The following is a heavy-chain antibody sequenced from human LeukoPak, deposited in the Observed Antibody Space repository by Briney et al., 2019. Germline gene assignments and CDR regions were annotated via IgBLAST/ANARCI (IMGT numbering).Heavy chain of an antibody. CDR1: GFTFSSFG. CDR3: ARDSYDILTGYYSGPDY. D-gene: IGHD3-9*01. Sequence: GTSLRLSCAASGFTFSSFGMHWVRQAPGKRLEWVTLIWYDGSSEYYVDSVKGRFTISRDNSKNTLYLQINSLRAEDTAVYYCARDSYDILTGYYSGPDYWGQGTQVTVSS. CDR2: IWYDGSSE. V-gene: IGHV3-33*01. J-gene: IGHJ4*02.